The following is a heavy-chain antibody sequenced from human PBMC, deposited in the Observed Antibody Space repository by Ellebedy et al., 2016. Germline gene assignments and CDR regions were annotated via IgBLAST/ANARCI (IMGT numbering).Heavy chain of an antibody. V-gene: IGHV4-4*02. Sequence: SETLSLTCAVSGCTISSSNWRSWVRPPPGKGLEWTGEIYHSGSTNYDPSLKSRVTISVDKSKNQFSLKLSSVTAADTAVYYCARDHDHGGNSYFDYWGQGTLVTVSS. CDR2: IYHSGST. D-gene: IGHD4-23*01. J-gene: IGHJ4*02. CDR1: GCTISSSNW. CDR3: ARDHDHGGNSYFDY.